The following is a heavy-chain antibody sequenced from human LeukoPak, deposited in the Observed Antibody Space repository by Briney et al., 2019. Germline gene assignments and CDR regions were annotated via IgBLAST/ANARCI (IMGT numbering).Heavy chain of an antibody. V-gene: IGHV3-48*01. CDR3: AREYYDFWTSYNWFDP. Sequence: GGSLRLSCAASGFTFSNYNMNWVRQAPGKGLEWVSYISSSSSTIYYADSVKGRFTISRDNAKNSLYLQMNSLRAEDTAVYYCAREYYDFWTSYNWFDPWGQGTLVTVSS. CDR2: ISSSSSTI. CDR1: GFTFSNYN. D-gene: IGHD3-3*01. J-gene: IGHJ5*02.